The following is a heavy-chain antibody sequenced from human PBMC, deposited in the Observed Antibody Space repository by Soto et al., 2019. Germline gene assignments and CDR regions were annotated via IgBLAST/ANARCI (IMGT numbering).Heavy chain of an antibody. J-gene: IGHJ4*02. CDR1: GFTFSSYW. CDR2: IKQDGSES. D-gene: IGHD6-13*01. Sequence: EVQLVESGGGLVQPGGSLRLSCAASGFTFSSYWMSWVRQAPGKGLEWVANIKQDGSESYYVDSVKGRFTMSRDNAKNSLYLQMHSLRAGDTAVYYCAAGYSSRWLIHPPFEYWGQGTLVTVSS. V-gene: IGHV3-7*01. CDR3: AAGYSSRWLIHPPFEY.